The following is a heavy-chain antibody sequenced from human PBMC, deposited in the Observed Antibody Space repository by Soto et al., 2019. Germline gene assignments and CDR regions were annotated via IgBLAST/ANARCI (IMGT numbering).Heavy chain of an antibody. CDR1: GGSISSYY. D-gene: IGHD3-10*01. J-gene: IGHJ6*02. CDR2: IYYSGST. CDR3: ARGRGSGSSFYYYGMDV. Sequence: WETLSLTCTVSGGSISSYYWSWVRQPPGKGLEWIGYIYYSGSTNYNPSLKSRVTISVDTSKNQFSLKLSSVTASYTAVYYCARGRGSGSSFYYYGMDVWGQGTTVTVSS. V-gene: IGHV4-59*01.